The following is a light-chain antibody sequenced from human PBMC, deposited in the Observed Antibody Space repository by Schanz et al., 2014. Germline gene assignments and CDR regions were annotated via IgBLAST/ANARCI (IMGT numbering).Light chain of an antibody. CDR2: RNN. CDR1: SSNIGRDY. CDR3: AAWDDRLSGWV. J-gene: IGLJ3*02. Sequence: QSVLTQPPSASGTPGQRVTISCSGSSSNIGRDYVYWYQQLPGTAPKLLIYRNNERPSGVPDRFSGSRSGTSASLAISGLWSEDEADYYCAAWDDRLSGWVFGGGTKLTVL. V-gene: IGLV1-47*03.